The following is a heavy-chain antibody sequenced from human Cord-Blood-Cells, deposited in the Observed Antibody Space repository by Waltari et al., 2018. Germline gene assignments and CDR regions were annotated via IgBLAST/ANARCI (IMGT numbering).Heavy chain of an antibody. J-gene: IGHJ4*02. CDR3: ARDRYSGSYYDY. CDR2: ISAYNDNT. V-gene: IGHV1-18*01. D-gene: IGHD1-26*01. Sequence: QVQLVQSGAEVKKPGAVVKVSCKASGYTFTIYGISWVRQAPGQGLEWTGWISAYNDNTNYAQKLQSRVTMTTDTSTSTAYMELRGLRSDDTAVYYCARDRYSGSYYDYWGQGTLVTVAS. CDR1: GYTFTIYG.